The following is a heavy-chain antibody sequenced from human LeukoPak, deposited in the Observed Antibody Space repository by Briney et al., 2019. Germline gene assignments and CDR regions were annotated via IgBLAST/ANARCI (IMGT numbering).Heavy chain of an antibody. V-gene: IGHV3-53*01. CDR2: TYRDGNI. J-gene: IGHJ6*03. CDR3: ARDWYMDV. CDR1: GFSVSSNY. Sequence: AGGSLRLSCAASGFSVSSNYMSWVRQAPGKGLEWVSVTYRDGNIDYADSVKGRFTISRDISKNTLYLQMNSLRAEDTAVYYCARDWYMDVWGKGTTVTISS.